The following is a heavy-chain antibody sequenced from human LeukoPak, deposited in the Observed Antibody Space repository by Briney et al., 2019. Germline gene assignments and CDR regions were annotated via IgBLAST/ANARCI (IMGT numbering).Heavy chain of an antibody. D-gene: IGHD3-10*01. V-gene: IGHV3-15*01. CDR3: TTGPFDYYGSASYLANGMDV. Sequence: GGSLRLSCAASGFTFSNAWIGWVRQAPGKGLEWVGRIKSITDGGTTDYTAPVKGRFTISRDDSKNTLYLQMNGLKTEDTAVYYCTTGPFDYYGSASYLANGMDVWGQGTTVTVSS. CDR1: GFTFSNAW. J-gene: IGHJ6*02. CDR2: IKSITDGGTT.